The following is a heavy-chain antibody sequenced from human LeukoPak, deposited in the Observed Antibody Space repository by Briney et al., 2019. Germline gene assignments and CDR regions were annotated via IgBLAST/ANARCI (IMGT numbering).Heavy chain of an antibody. Sequence: KPGGSLRLSCVGSGFIFSDFYMSWIRQAPGKGLEWVSYISSSGSTIYYADSVKGRFTISRDNAKNSLYLQMNSLRAEDTAVYYCAELGITMIGGVWGKGTTVTISS. J-gene: IGHJ6*04. CDR3: AELGITMIGGV. D-gene: IGHD3-10*02. V-gene: IGHV3-11*04. CDR1: GFIFSDFY. CDR2: ISSSGSTI.